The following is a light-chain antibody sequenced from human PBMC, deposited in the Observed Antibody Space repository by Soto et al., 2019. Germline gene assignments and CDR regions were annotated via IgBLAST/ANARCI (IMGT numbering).Light chain of an antibody. V-gene: IGKV3-15*01. CDR3: QQYGSSGT. J-gene: IGKJ1*01. CDR1: QNVRNN. CDR2: DTS. Sequence: EIVMTQSPATLSVSPGESATLSCRSSQNVRNNLAWYQQKPGQAPRRLFSDTSTRATTVQARFNGSWSGTEFSLAISRLEPEDFAVYYCQQYGSSGTFGQGTKVDIK.